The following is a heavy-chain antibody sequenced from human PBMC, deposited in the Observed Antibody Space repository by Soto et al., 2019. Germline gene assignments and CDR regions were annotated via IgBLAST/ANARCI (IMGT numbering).Heavy chain of an antibody. D-gene: IGHD5-12*01. CDR3: AKSPNEGKIVATKDAFDI. Sequence: GGSLRLSCAASGFTFSSYAMSWVRQAPGKGLEWVSAISGSGGSTYYADSVKGRFTISRDNSKNTLYLQMNSLRAEDTAVYYCAKSPNEGKIVATKDAFDIWGQGTMVTVSS. CDR2: ISGSGGST. J-gene: IGHJ3*02. V-gene: IGHV3-23*01. CDR1: GFTFSSYA.